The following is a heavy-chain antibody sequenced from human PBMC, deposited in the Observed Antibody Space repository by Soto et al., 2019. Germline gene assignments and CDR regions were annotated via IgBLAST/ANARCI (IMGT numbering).Heavy chain of an antibody. CDR3: ARQDYSHYGMDV. V-gene: IGHV4-59*08. Sequence: QVQLQESGPGLVKPPETLSLTCTVSGGSISSYYWSWIRQPPGKGLEWIGYIYYSGSTNYNPSLKSRVTISVDTSKNQFSLKLSSVTAADTAVYYCARQDYSHYGMDVWGHGTTVTVSS. J-gene: IGHJ6*02. CDR2: IYYSGST. CDR1: GGSISSYY.